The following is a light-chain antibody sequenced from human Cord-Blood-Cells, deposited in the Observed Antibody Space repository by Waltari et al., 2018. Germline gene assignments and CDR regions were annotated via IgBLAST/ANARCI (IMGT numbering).Light chain of an antibody. CDR3: QQDKSFPLT. Sequence: IQILLSPSSLSASVAVRVPITCRPSQGISSWLTWYQQKPGKAPKLLIYAASSLQSGVPSRFSGSGSETEFTLTISSLQPEDFATYYCQQDKSFPLTFGGGTKVEIK. V-gene: IGKV1-12*01. J-gene: IGKJ4*01. CDR1: QGISSW. CDR2: AAS.